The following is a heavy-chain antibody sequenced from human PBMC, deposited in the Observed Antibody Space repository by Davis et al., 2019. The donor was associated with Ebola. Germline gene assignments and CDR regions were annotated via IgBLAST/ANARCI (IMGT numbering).Heavy chain of an antibody. J-gene: IGHJ3*01. CDR1: GGSISSGGYS. V-gene: IGHV4-30-2*06. CDR2: IYHGGST. Sequence: SETLSLTCAVSGGSISSGGYSWSWIRQSPGKGLEWIGYIYHGGSTYYNPSLESRVKVSLDMSKNQFSLRLSSVTAADTALYFCARQGASDAFNVWGPGTLVTVSS. CDR3: ARQGASDAFNV.